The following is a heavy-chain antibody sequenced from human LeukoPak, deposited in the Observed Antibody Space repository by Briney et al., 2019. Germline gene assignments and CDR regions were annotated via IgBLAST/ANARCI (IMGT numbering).Heavy chain of an antibody. CDR1: GYTFSSYW. V-gene: IGHV5-51*01. Sequence: GESLKISCKGSGYTFSSYWIGWVRQMPGKGLEWMGIIYPGDSDTRYSPSLQGQVTISVDTSIGTAYLQWSSLKASDTAMYYCARQAGLESGIDYWGQGTLVTVSS. CDR2: IYPGDSDT. D-gene: IGHD1-1*01. J-gene: IGHJ4*02. CDR3: ARQAGLESGIDY.